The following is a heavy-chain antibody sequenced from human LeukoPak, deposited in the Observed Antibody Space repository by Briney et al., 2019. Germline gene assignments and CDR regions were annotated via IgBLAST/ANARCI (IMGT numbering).Heavy chain of an antibody. D-gene: IGHD3-10*01. Sequence: GGSLRLSCAASGFTFSNASMSWVRQAPGKGLEWVRRIKSKTDGGTTDYAAPVKGRFTISRDDSKNTLYLQMNSLKTEDTAVYYCTTYYGSGSHPFDYWGQGTLVTVSS. CDR2: IKSKTDGGTT. CDR1: GFTFSNAS. V-gene: IGHV3-15*01. CDR3: TTYYGSGSHPFDY. J-gene: IGHJ4*02.